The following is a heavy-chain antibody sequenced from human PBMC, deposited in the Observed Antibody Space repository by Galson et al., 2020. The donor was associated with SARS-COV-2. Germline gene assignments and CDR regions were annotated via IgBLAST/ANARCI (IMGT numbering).Heavy chain of an antibody. CDR1: GGSISSGGYS. J-gene: IGHJ3*02. D-gene: IGHD2-2*01. CDR2: IYHNVIT. CDR3: ASLYCTSTTCTGTFDI. Sequence: SETLSLTCAVSGGSISSGGYSWSWIRQPPGEGLEWIGYIYHNVITFYNPSLESRVTLSIDRSKNQFSLKLNSVTAADTANYYCASLYCTSTTCTGTFDIWGQGTMVTVSS. V-gene: IGHV4-30-2*01.